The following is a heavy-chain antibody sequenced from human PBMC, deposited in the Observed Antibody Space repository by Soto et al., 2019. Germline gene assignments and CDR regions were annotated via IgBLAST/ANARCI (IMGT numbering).Heavy chain of an antibody. V-gene: IGHV3-53*02. CDR2: IYSSGPT. J-gene: IGHJ5*02. D-gene: IGHD6-25*01. CDR3: AGDKTQAAGWFDP. Sequence: EVQLVESGGGLIQPGGSLRLSCAASGLTVSNNYMNWVRQPPGKGLEWVAVIYSSGPTYYADSVKGRFTISRDTVKNIVYLEMNSLRVDDTAMYYCAGDKTQAAGWFDPWGQGTQVTVSS. CDR1: GLTVSNNY.